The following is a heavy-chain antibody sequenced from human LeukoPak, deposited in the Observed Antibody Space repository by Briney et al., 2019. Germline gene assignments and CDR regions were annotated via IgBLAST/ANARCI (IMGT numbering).Heavy chain of an antibody. Sequence: GASVKVSCKASGYTFTSYGISWVRQAPGQGLEWMGWISAYNGNTNYAQKLQGRVTMITDTSTSTAYMELRSLRSDDTAVYYCARVHSSSRYYYYYYIDVWGKGTTVTVSS. CDR1: GYTFTSYG. CDR2: ISAYNGNT. D-gene: IGHD6-6*01. V-gene: IGHV1-18*01. CDR3: ARVHSSSRYYYYYYIDV. J-gene: IGHJ6*03.